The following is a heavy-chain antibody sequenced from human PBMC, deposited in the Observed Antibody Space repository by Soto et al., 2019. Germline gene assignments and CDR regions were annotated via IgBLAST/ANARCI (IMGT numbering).Heavy chain of an antibody. V-gene: IGHV4-31*03. D-gene: IGHD1-7*01. Sequence: SETLSLTCTVSGGSISSGGYYWSWIRQHPGKGPEWIGYIYYSGSTYYNPSLKSRVTISVDTSKNQFSLKLSSVTAADTAVYYCARDSITGTTFDPWGQGTLVTVSS. J-gene: IGHJ5*02. CDR2: IYYSGST. CDR1: GGSISSGGYY. CDR3: ARDSITGTTFDP.